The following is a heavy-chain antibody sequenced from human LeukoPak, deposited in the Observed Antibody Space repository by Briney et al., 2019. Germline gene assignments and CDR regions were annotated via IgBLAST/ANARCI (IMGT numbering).Heavy chain of an antibody. CDR2: IYTSGST. CDR1: GGSISSYY. V-gene: IGHV4-4*07. Sequence: SETLSLTCTVSGGSISSYYWSWIRQPAGKGLEWIGRIYTSGSTNYNPSLKSRVTMSVDTSKNQFSLKLSSVTAADTAVYYRAREDMITFGGVIVTWGQGTLVTVSS. J-gene: IGHJ5*02. D-gene: IGHD3-16*02. CDR3: AREDMITFGGVIVT.